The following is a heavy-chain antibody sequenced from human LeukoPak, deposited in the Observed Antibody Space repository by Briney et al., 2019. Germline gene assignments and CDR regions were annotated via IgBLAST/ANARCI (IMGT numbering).Heavy chain of an antibody. CDR1: GSSISSGSYY. CDR2: IYTSGST. Sequence: SETLSLTCTVSGSSISSGSYYWSWIRQPAGKGLEWIGRIYTSGSTNYNPSLKSRVTISVDTSKNQFSLKLSSVTAADTAVYYCARDRPYSSSFPDYWGQGTLVTVSS. CDR3: ARDRPYSSSFPDY. D-gene: IGHD6-13*01. J-gene: IGHJ4*02. V-gene: IGHV4-61*02.